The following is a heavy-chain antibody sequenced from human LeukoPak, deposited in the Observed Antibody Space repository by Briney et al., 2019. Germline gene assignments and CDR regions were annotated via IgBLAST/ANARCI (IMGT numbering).Heavy chain of an antibody. D-gene: IGHD6-19*01. CDR2: IYYSGST. Sequence: SQTLSLTCTVSGGSMSPYHWGWIRQPPGQGLEWTGYIYYSGSTNYNPSLRSRVTISVDTSKNQFSLKLSSVTAADTAIYYCARAVSGRFDYWGQGTLVTVSS. V-gene: IGHV4-59*08. CDR3: ARAVSGRFDY. J-gene: IGHJ4*02. CDR1: GGSMSPYH.